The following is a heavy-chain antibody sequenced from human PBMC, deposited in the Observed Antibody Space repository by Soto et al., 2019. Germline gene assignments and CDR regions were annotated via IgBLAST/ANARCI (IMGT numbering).Heavy chain of an antibody. CDR1: GFTFSGSA. CDR2: IRSKANSYAT. V-gene: IGHV3-73*01. J-gene: IGHJ6*02. Sequence: GGSLRLSCAASGFTFSGSAMHWVRQASGKGLEWVGRIRSKANSYATAYAASVKGRFTISRDDSKNTAYLQMNSLKTEDTAVYYCARHSTGPYGMDVWGQGTTVTVSS. CDR3: ARHSTGPYGMDV.